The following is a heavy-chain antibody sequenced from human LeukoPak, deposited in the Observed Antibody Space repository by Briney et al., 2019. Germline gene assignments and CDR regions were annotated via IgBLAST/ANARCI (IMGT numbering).Heavy chain of an antibody. V-gene: IGHV1-46*01. J-gene: IGHJ4*02. CDR3: ALGPYANFDY. D-gene: IGHD4-17*01. CDR1: GYTFTSHF. CDR2: INPRGGST. Sequence: ASVKVSCKASGYTFTSHFMHWVRQAPGQGLEWMGIINPRGGSTSYTQKFQGRVTMTRDTSTSTVYMELSSLRSEDTAVYYCALGPYANFDYWGQGTLVTVSS.